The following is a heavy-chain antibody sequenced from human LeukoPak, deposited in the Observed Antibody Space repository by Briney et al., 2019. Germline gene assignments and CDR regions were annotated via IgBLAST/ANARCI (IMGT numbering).Heavy chain of an antibody. J-gene: IGHJ5*02. Sequence: QTGGSLRLSCAASGFTFSSYDMHWVRQAPGLGPEWVAVISYDGGDKYYADPVKGRFTISRDNSKNTLYLQMNGLRAEDTALYSCAKSNVIRGFVVEEGFDPWGQGTLVTAS. CDR1: GFTFSSYD. CDR3: AKSNVIRGFVVEEGFDP. V-gene: IGHV3-30*18. D-gene: IGHD3-10*01. CDR2: ISYDGGDK.